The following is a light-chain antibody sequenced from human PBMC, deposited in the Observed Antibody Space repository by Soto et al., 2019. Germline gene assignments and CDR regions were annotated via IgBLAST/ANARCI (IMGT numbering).Light chain of an antibody. V-gene: IGKV3-15*01. CDR2: GAS. CDR3: QQYNNWPPWT. CDR1: QSVSSN. Sequence: EMVMTQSPATLSVSPGERATLSCRASQSVSSNLAWYQQKPGQSPRLLIHGASTRATGIPARFSGSGSGTEFTITISSLQSEDFAVYYCQQYNNWPPWTFGQGTQVEIK. J-gene: IGKJ1*01.